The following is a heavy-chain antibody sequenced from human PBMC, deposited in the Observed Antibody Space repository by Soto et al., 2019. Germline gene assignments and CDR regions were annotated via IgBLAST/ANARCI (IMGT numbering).Heavy chain of an antibody. D-gene: IGHD3-10*01. CDR1: GGSRSSGGSY. Sequence: QVQLQESGPGLVKPSQTLSLTCTVSGGSRSSGGSYWSWIRQHPGKGLEWIGYIYYSGTTYYNPSLKSRVTISVDTSKNQFSLKLSSVTAADTAVYYCARWGSGSYYYNWFDPWGQGTLVSVSS. CDR2: IYYSGTT. CDR3: ARWGSGSYYYNWFDP. V-gene: IGHV4-31*03. J-gene: IGHJ5*02.